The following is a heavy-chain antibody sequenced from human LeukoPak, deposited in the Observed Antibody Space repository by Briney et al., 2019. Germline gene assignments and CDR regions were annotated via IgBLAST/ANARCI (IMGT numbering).Heavy chain of an antibody. CDR1: GGSISSRNW. CDR2: IYHSGST. J-gene: IGHJ4*02. V-gene: IGHV4-4*02. CDR3: ARGYWQQLVLFDY. Sequence: PSGTLSLTCAISGGSISSRNWWSWVRQPPGKGLEWIGEIYHSGSTNYNPSLKSRVTISVDKSKNQFSLKLSSVTAADTAVYYCARGYWQQLVLFDYWGQETLVTVSS. D-gene: IGHD6-13*01.